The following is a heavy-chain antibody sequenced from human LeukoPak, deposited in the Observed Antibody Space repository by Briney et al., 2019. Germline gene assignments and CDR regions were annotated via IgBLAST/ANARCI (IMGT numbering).Heavy chain of an antibody. CDR2: IRSSGSAK. V-gene: IGHV3-48*03. CDR1: GFTFSSYD. Sequence: GGSLRLSCAASGFTFSSYDMNWVRQAPGRGLEGVSYIRSSGSAKYYADSVRGRFTISRDNAKTELYLQMNSLRAEDTAVYYCARDLSGVTGYTYGRGIDYWGQGTLVTVSS. CDR3: ARDLSGVTGYTYGRGIDY. D-gene: IGHD5-18*01. J-gene: IGHJ4*02.